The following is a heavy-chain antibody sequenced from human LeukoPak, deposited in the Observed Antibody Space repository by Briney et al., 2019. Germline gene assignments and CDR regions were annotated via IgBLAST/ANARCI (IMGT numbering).Heavy chain of an antibody. D-gene: IGHD6-13*01. Sequence: GGSLRLSCAASGFTSSSYAMSWVRQAPGKGLEWVSAISGSGGSTYYADSVKGRFTISRDNSKNTLYLQMNSLRAEDTAVYYCAKAADSSSWYWYFDYWGQGTLVTVSS. CDR3: AKAADSSSWYWYFDY. CDR2: ISGSGGST. J-gene: IGHJ4*02. V-gene: IGHV3-23*01. CDR1: GFTSSSYA.